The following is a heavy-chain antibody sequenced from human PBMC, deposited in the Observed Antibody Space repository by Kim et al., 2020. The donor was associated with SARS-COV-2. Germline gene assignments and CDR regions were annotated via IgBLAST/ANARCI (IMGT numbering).Heavy chain of an antibody. CDR3: ARDLSHIVVVTAIQEWFDP. J-gene: IGHJ5*02. CDR2: ISSSGSTI. D-gene: IGHD2-21*02. V-gene: IGHV3-11*04. CDR1: GFTFSDYY. Sequence: GGSLRLSCAASGFTFSDYYMSWIRQAPGKGLEWVSYISSSGSTIYYADSVKGRFTISRDNAKNSLYLQMNSLRAEDTAVYYCARDLSHIVVVTAIQEWFDPWGQGTLVTVSS.